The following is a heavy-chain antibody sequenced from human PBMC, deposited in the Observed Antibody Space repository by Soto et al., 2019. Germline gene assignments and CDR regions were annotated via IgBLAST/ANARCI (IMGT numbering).Heavy chain of an antibody. D-gene: IGHD3-16*01. Sequence: SLRLSCVGSGFTFSSYAIHWVRQAPGKGLEWVAVISYDGRNKYYVDSVKGRFSISRDNSKNTLFLQMNSLRVEDTAVYYCARDPRAGGDYYYGMDVWGQGTAVTSP. V-gene: IGHV3-30*04. CDR1: GFTFSSYA. CDR2: ISYDGRNK. CDR3: ARDPRAGGDYYYGMDV. J-gene: IGHJ6*02.